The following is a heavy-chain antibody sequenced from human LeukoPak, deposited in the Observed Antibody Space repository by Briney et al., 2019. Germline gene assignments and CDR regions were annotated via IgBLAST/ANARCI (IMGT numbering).Heavy chain of an antibody. CDR1: GGSISSSSYY. CDR2: IYYSGIT. V-gene: IGHV4-39*07. D-gene: IGHD3-10*01. CDR3: ARRRPYYYGSLRFDP. Sequence: PSETPSLTCTVSGGSISSSSYYWGWIRQPPGKGLEWIGSIYYSGITYYNPSLRSRVTISVDTSKNQFSLKLSSVTAADTAVYYCARRRPYYYGSLRFDPWGQGTLVTVSS. J-gene: IGHJ5*02.